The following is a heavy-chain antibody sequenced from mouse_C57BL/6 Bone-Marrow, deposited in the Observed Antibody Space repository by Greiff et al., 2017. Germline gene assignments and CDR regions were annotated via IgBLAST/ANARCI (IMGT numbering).Heavy chain of an antibody. J-gene: IGHJ4*01. CDR1: GYTFTSYG. CDR3: NGNYFYYAMDY. Sequence: VHVKQSGAELVRPGSSVKMSCKTSGYTFTSYGINWVKQRPGQGLEWIGYIYIGNGYTEYTEKFKGKATLTSDTSSSTAYMQLSSLTSEDSAIYFCNGNYFYYAMDYWGQGTSVTVSS. CDR2: IYIGNGYT. D-gene: IGHD2-1*01. V-gene: IGHV1-58*01.